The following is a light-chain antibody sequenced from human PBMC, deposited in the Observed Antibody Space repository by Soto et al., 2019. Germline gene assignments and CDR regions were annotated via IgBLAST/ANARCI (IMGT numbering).Light chain of an antibody. V-gene: IGKV3-11*01. Sequence: EIVLTQSPATLSLSPGERVTLSCRASQSVGSYLAWYQQKPGQAPRLLIYDASNRATGIPARFSGSGSGTDFTLTISSLEPEDVAVYYCQQRSNWPLTFGVGTKVEIK. J-gene: IGKJ4*01. CDR2: DAS. CDR1: QSVGSY. CDR3: QQRSNWPLT.